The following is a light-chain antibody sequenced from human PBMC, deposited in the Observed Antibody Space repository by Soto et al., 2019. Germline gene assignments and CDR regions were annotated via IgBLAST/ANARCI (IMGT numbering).Light chain of an antibody. J-gene: IGKJ2*01. V-gene: IGKV1-39*01. Sequence: DIQMTQSPSSLSASVGDRVTITCRASQSIRNYVNWYQQKPGKDPKFLIYVASTLQSGVPSRFSDRGSGTDFTLTISSLQPEDFATYYCQHSYSTPYTFGPGTKLEIK. CDR3: QHSYSTPYT. CDR2: VAS. CDR1: QSIRNY.